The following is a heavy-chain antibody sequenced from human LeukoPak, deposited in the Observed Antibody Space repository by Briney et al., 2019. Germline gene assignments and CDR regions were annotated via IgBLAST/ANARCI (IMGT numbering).Heavy chain of an antibody. J-gene: IGHJ3*02. CDR2: VSWNSGTI. V-gene: IGHV3-48*04. Sequence: GGSLRLSCAASGFTFSSYAMSWVRQAPGKGLEWVSGVSWNSGTIGYADSVKGRFTISRDNAKNSLFLQMNSLRAEDTAVYYCARGYSNYGYAFNIWGQGTMVAVSS. CDR1: GFTFSSYA. CDR3: ARGYSNYGYAFNI. D-gene: IGHD4-11*01.